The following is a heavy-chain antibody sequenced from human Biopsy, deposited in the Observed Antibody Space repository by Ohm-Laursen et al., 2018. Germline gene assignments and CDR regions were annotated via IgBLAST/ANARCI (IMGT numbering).Heavy chain of an antibody. CDR1: RGTFTNHA. CDR2: SIPLFNTA. CDR3: ARFPLGAYDDSGSYRAVEHWYFDL. Sequence: SVKASCKASRGTFTNHAVGWVRQAPGQGLEWVGSSIPLFNTANYADKFQGRVTLTADKSTTTAYMELSSLRSEDTAIYYCARFPLGAYDDSGSYRAVEHWYFDLWGRGTLVTVSS. D-gene: IGHD3-22*01. V-gene: IGHV1-69*06. J-gene: IGHJ2*01.